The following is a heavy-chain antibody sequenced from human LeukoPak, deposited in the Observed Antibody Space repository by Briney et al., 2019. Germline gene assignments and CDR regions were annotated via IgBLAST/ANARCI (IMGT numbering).Heavy chain of an antibody. V-gene: IGHV3-15*01. CDR3: GQASGYDRH. CDR1: GFTFSTHS. CDR2: IKSKSEGGTA. J-gene: IGHJ4*02. Sequence: PGGSLRLSCAASGFTFSTHSMNWVRQAPGKGLEWIGRIKSKSEGGTADYAAPVTGRFTISRDDSKNTLYLQINSLKTEDTAVYYCGQASGYDRHWGQGTLVTVYS. D-gene: IGHD5-12*01.